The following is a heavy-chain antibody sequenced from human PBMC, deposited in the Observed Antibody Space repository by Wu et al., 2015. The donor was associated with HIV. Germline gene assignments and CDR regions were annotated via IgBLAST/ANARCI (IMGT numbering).Heavy chain of an antibody. CDR2: IIPIFGTT. CDR3: ARNVVGSIGSGYTYYGMDV. CDR1: GDTLSTYA. Sequence: QVQLVQSGAEVKKPGSSVKVSCKASGDTLSTYAVSWVRQAPGQGLEWMGRIIPIFGTTDYAQTFQGRLTITAGESTNTVYMELSSLSPDDTAVYYCARNVVGSIGSGYTYYGMDVWGQGTAVTVSS. D-gene: IGHD2-15*01. V-gene: IGHV1-69*13. J-gene: IGHJ6*02.